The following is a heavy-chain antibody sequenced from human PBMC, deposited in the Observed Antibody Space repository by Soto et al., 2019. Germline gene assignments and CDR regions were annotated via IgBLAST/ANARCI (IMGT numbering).Heavy chain of an antibody. CDR3: ARDLWGYCGTDCYPLDV. V-gene: IGHV4-59*01. J-gene: IGHJ6*03. CDR2: MYNTGST. D-gene: IGHD2-21*02. Sequence: PSETLSLTCSGSGCSISGYYWSWIRQPPGKGLEWIGYMYNTGSTVYNPSFKSRVTISVETSKNQFSLKLNSVTAADMAVYYCARDLWGYCGTDCYPLDVWGKGTTVT. CDR1: GCSISGYY.